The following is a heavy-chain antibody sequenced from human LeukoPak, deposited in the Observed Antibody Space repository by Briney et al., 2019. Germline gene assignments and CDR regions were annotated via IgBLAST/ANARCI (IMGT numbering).Heavy chain of an antibody. CDR1: GFTFSSYG. Sequence: PGGSLRLSCAASGFTFSSYGMHWVRQAPGKGLEWVAFIRYDGSNKYYADSVKGRFTISRDNAKNSLYLQMNSLRAEDTAVYYCARDTRAREVRGVPLRYYYGMDVWGQGTTVTVSS. V-gene: IGHV3-30*02. J-gene: IGHJ6*02. CDR2: IRYDGSNK. CDR3: ARDTRAREVRGVPLRYYYGMDV. D-gene: IGHD3-10*01.